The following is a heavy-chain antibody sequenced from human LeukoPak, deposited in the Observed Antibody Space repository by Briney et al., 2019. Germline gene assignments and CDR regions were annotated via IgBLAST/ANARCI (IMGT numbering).Heavy chain of an antibody. D-gene: IGHD3-3*01. CDR1: GYTFTSYD. CDR2: MNPNSGNT. Sequence: ASVKVSCKASGYTFTSYDINWVRQATGQGLEWMGWMNPNSGNTGYAQKFQGRVTMTRNTSISTAYMELSSLRSEDTAVYYCARMFTGGNDFRPTINYYYYMDVWGKGTTVTVSS. CDR3: ARMFTGGNDFRPTINYYYYMDV. V-gene: IGHV1-8*01. J-gene: IGHJ6*03.